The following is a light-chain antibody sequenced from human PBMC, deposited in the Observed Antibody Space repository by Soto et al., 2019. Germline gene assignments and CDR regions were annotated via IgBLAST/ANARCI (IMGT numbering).Light chain of an antibody. CDR3: QQYNNWPPWT. CDR1: QSVSSN. V-gene: IGKV3-15*01. J-gene: IGKJ1*01. CDR2: GAF. Sequence: EVVMTQSPATLSVSPGERATLSCRASQSVSSNLAWYQQKPGQAPRLLIYGAFPRATGIPARFSGSGSGTEFTLNISSLQSEDFAVYYCQQYNNWPPWTFGQGTKVEIK.